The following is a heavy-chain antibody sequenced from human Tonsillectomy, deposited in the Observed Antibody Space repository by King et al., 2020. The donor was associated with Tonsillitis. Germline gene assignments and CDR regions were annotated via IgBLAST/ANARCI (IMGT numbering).Heavy chain of an antibody. CDR2: IYYSGST. Sequence: QLQESGPGLVKPSETLSLTCTVSGGSISSYYWSWIRQPPGKGLEWIGYIYYSGSTNYNPSLKSRVTISVDTSKNQFALKLSSVTAADTAVYYWASGRPYYYGSGSINWFDPWGQGTLVTVSS. D-gene: IGHD3-10*01. CDR1: GGSISSYY. V-gene: IGHV4-59*01. CDR3: ASGRPYYYGSGSINWFDP. J-gene: IGHJ5*02.